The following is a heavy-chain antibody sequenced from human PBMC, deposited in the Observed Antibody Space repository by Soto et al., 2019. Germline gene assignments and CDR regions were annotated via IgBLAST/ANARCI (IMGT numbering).Heavy chain of an antibody. V-gene: IGHV4-59*01. Sequence: SETLSLTCTASGVSISSYYWSWIRQPPGKGLEWIGYIYYSGSTNYNPSLKSRVTISVDTAKNQFSLKLSSVTAADTAVYDCARDWQAATTTTNGDVAFDIWGQGTMVTVSS. CDR1: GVSISSYY. CDR3: ARDWQAATTTTNGDVAFDI. CDR2: IYYSGST. D-gene: IGHD1-1*01. J-gene: IGHJ3*02.